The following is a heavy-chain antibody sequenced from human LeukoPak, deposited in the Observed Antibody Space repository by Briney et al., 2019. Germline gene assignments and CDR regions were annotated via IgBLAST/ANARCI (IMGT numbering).Heavy chain of an antibody. D-gene: IGHD6-6*01. CDR3: ARGGAARPDF. CDR2: IRADGSAQ. J-gene: IGHJ4*02. CDR1: EFTFSTYY. Sequence: PGGSLRLSCAASEFTFSTYYMTWVRQAPGKGLEWVGSIRADGSAQFYVDSVRGRFTISRDNAKNSLYLQMNSLRVEDTAVYYCARGGAARPDFWGQGTLVTVSS. V-gene: IGHV3-7*01.